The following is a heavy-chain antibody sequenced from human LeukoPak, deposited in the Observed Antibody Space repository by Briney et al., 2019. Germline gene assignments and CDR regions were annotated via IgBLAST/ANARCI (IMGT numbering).Heavy chain of an antibody. Sequence: GASVKVSCKASGYTFTSYAMNWVRQAPGQGLEWMGWINTNTGNPTYAQGFTGRFVFSLDTSVSTAYLQISSLKAEDTAVYYCARDQPFNYYDSSGYREDYWGQGTLVTVSS. CDR2: INTNTGNP. J-gene: IGHJ4*02. CDR1: GYTFTSYA. V-gene: IGHV7-4-1*02. D-gene: IGHD3-22*01. CDR3: ARDQPFNYYDSSGYREDY.